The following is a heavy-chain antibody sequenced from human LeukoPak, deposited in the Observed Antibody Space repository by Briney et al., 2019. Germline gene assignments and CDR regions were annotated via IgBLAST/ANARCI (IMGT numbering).Heavy chain of an antibody. Sequence: SETLSLTCTVSGGSVSNGDYYWSWIRQPPGKGLEWIGYIYYNGNTYYSPSLKSRVIMSVDTSKNQFSLKLSSVTAADTAVYYCARGTVTTFHYCYYMDVWGKGTTVTVSS. J-gene: IGHJ6*03. V-gene: IGHV4-30-4*08. CDR1: GGSVSNGDYY. CDR2: IYYNGNT. D-gene: IGHD4-17*01. CDR3: ARGTVTTFHYCYYMDV.